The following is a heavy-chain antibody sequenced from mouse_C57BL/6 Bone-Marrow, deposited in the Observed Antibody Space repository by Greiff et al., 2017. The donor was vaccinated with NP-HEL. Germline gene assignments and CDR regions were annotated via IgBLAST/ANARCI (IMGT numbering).Heavy chain of an antibody. Sequence: QVQLQQPGAELVKPGASVKLSCKASGYTFTSYWMHWVKQRPGQGLEWIGMIHPNSGSTNYNEKFKSKATLTVDKSSSTAYMQLSSLTSEDSAVYDCARGTTVVATYWYFDVWGTGTTVTVSS. CDR3: ARGTTVVATYWYFDV. D-gene: IGHD1-1*01. CDR1: GYTFTSYW. CDR2: IHPNSGST. V-gene: IGHV1-64*01. J-gene: IGHJ1*03.